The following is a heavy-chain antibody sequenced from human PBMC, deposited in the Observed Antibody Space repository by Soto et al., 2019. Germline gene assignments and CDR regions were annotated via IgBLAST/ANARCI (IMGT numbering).Heavy chain of an antibody. V-gene: IGHV3-30*18. CDR3: AKDRDSSGWYVDYYYYGMDV. Sequence: QVQLVESGGGVVQPGRSLRLSCAASGFTFSSYGMHWVRQAPGKGLEWVAVISYDGSNKYYADSVKGRFTISRDNSKNTLDLQMNSLRAEDTAVYYCAKDRDSSGWYVDYYYYGMDVWGQGTTVTVPS. CDR1: GFTFSSYG. D-gene: IGHD6-19*01. CDR2: ISYDGSNK. J-gene: IGHJ6*02.